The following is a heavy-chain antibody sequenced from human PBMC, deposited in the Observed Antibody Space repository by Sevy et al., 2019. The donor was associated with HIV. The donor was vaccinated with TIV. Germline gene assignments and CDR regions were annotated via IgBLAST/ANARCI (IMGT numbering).Heavy chain of an antibody. D-gene: IGHD2-2*02. CDR1: GFSFSDYH. V-gene: IGHV3-11*01. CDR2: ITSSQGAK. J-gene: IGHJ4*02. Sequence: GGSLRLSCVTSGFSFSDYHMSWIRLAPGKGLEWISHITSSQGAKVYADSVRGRFDISRDNARKSDYLQMNRLQVEDTATYFCAGRRYRVGHSWSYFFDFWGQGTPVTVSS. CDR3: AGRRYRVGHSWSYFFDF.